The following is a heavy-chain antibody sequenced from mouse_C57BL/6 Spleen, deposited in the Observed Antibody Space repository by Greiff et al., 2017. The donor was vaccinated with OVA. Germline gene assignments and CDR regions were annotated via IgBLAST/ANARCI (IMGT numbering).Heavy chain of an antibody. CDR2: IYPGSGST. V-gene: IGHV1-55*01. CDR3: ARSYYGSSLGYFDV. Sequence: QVQLQQPGAELVKPGASVKMSCKASGYTFTSYWITWVKQRPGQGLEWIGDIYPGSGSTNYNEKFKSKATLTVDTSSSTAYMQLSSLTSEDSAVYYCARSYYGSSLGYFDVWGTGTTVTVSS. J-gene: IGHJ1*03. D-gene: IGHD1-1*01. CDR1: GYTFTSYW.